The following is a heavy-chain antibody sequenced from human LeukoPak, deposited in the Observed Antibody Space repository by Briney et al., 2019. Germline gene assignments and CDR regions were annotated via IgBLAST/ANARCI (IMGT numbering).Heavy chain of an antibody. D-gene: IGHD1-1*01. Sequence: PSETLCLTCTVSGGSVSSGSYYWSWIRQPPGKGLEWIGYIYYSGSTNYNPSLKSRVTISVDTSKNQFSLKLSSVTAADTAVYYCARDTGGGWNVDWGQGTLGTVSS. CDR1: GGSVSSGSYY. CDR3: ARDTGGGWNVD. CDR2: IYYSGST. J-gene: IGHJ4*02. V-gene: IGHV4-61*01.